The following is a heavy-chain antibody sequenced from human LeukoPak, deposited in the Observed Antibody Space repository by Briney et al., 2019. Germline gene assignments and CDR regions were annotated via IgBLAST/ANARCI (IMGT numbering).Heavy chain of an antibody. CDR3: ARAEMVRGVIPHQTNWFDP. D-gene: IGHD3-10*01. CDR2: ISSSSYI. J-gene: IGHJ5*02. V-gene: IGHV3-21*01. CDR1: GFTFSSYS. Sequence: GGSLRLSCAASGFTFSSYSMNWVRQAPGKGLEWVSSISSSSYIYYADSVKGRITISRDNAKNSLYLQMNSLRVEDTAVYYCARAEMVRGVIPHQTNWFDPWGQGTLVTVSS.